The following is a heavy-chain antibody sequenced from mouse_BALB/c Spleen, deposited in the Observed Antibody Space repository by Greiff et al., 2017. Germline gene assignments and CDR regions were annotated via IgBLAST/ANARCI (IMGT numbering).Heavy chain of an antibody. J-gene: IGHJ2*01. CDR3: ARDWDRDFDN. CDR2: ISSGSSTI. Sequence: EVKVVESGGGLVQPGGSRKLSCAASGFTFSSFGMHWVRQAPEKGLEWVAYISSGSSTIYYADTVKGRFTISRDNPKNTLFLQMTSLRSEDTAMYYCARDWDRDFDNWGQGTTLTVSS. CDR1: GFTFSSFG. D-gene: IGHD4-1*01. V-gene: IGHV5-17*02.